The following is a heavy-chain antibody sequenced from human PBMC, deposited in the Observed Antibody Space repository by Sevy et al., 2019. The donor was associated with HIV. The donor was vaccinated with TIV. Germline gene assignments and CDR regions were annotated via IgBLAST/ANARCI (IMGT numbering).Heavy chain of an antibody. J-gene: IGHJ4*02. Sequence: GESLKISCAASGFTFSNYAMNWVRQAPGKGLEWVSTISGTGLSTYDADSVKGRFTISRDNSKNTLYLQMNTLRAEDTAFYFCAKDLVSMASRQGYFDYWGQGTLVTVSS. V-gene: IGHV3-23*01. CDR3: AKDLVSMASRQGYFDY. CDR1: GFTFSNYA. CDR2: ISGTGLST.